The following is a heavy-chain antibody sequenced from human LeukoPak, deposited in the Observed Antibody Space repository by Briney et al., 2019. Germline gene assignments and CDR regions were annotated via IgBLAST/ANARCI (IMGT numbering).Heavy chain of an antibody. V-gene: IGHV3-33*01. CDR1: GFTFSSYG. CDR3: ARDGGATTTVTGFDY. J-gene: IGHJ4*02. D-gene: IGHD4-17*01. CDR2: IWYDGSNK. Sequence: GGSLRLSCAASGFTFSSYGMHWVRQAPGKGLEWMAVIWYDGSNKYYADSVKGRFTISRDNSKNTLYLQMNSLRAEDTAVYYCARDGGATTTVTGFDYWGQGTLVTVSS.